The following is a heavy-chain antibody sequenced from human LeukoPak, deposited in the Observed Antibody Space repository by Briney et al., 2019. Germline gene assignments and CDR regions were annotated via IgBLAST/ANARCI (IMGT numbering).Heavy chain of an antibody. D-gene: IGHD3-9*01. CDR2: VYYTGIT. J-gene: IGHJ5*02. CDR3: ARHSMLRYFDSP. CDR1: GGSISSSFYY. Sequence: SETLSLTCTVSGGSISSSFYYWGWIRQPPGKGLEWIGSVYYTGITFSNPSLKSRITIFVDTSKNQFSLELTSVTAADTAVYYCARHSMLRYFDSPWGQGTLVTVSS. V-gene: IGHV4-39*01.